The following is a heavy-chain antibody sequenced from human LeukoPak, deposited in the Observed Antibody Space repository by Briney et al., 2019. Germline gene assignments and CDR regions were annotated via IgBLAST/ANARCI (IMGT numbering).Heavy chain of an antibody. V-gene: IGHV1-3*01. Sequence: ASVKVSCKASGYTFTSYAMHWVRQAPGQRLEWMGWINAGNGNTKYSQKFQGRVTITGDTSASTAYMELSSLRSEDTAVYYCARAGDYDFWSGPYYYGMDVWGQGTTVTVSS. CDR3: ARAGDYDFWSGPYYYGMDV. J-gene: IGHJ6*02. CDR2: INAGNGNT. D-gene: IGHD3-3*01. CDR1: GYTFTSYA.